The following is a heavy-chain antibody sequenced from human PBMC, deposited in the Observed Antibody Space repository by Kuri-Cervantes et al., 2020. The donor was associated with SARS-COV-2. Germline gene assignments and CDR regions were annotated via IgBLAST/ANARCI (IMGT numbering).Heavy chain of an antibody. Sequence: GESLKISCAASGFTFSSYSMNWVRQAPGKGLEWVSSISSSSSYIYYADSVKGRFTISRDNSKNTLYLQMNSLRAEDTAVYYCAKDGGPGYGDYVYFDYWGQGTLVTVSS. CDR3: AKDGGPGYGDYVYFDY. CDR2: ISSSSSYI. J-gene: IGHJ4*02. CDR1: GFTFSSYS. D-gene: IGHD4-17*01. V-gene: IGHV3-21*04.